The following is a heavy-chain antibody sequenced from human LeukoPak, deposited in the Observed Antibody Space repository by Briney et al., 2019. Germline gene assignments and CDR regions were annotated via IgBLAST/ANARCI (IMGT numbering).Heavy chain of an antibody. D-gene: IGHD5-18*01. CDR1: GGSISSYY. CDR3: ARDRARGYSYGFDY. Sequence: PSETLSLTCTVSGGSISSYYWSWIRQPPGKGLEWIGYIYYGGSTNYNPSLKSRVTISVDTSKNQFSLKLSSVTAADTAAYYCARDRARGYSYGFDYWGQGTLVTVSS. J-gene: IGHJ4*02. CDR2: IYYGGST. V-gene: IGHV4-59*01.